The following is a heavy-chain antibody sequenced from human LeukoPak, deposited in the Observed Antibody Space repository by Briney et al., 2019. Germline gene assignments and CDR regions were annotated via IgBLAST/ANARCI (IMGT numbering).Heavy chain of an antibody. Sequence: HSGGSLRLSCAASGFTFGDFAMHWVRHAPGKGLEWVSLISEDGDTYYGDSVKGRFTVSRDNSKNSLYLQMNSLRTEDTGLYYCARVRTAMEIGAYWGQGTLVTVSS. CDR3: ARVRTAMEIGAY. CDR1: GFTFGDFA. J-gene: IGHJ4*02. D-gene: IGHD5-18*01. CDR2: ISEDGDT. V-gene: IGHV3-43*02.